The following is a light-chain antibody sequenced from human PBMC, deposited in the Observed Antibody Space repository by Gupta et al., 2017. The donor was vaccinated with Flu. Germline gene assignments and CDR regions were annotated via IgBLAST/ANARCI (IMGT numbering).Light chain of an antibody. CDR2: WAS. Sequence: DIVMTQSPDSLAVSLGERATTNCKSSQSVLYSSNNTNYLAWYPQKPGQPPKLLIYWASTRESGVPDRFSGSGSGTDFTLTISSLQAEDVAVYYCQQYYSTPFTFGPGTKVDIK. J-gene: IGKJ3*01. CDR1: QSVLYSSNNTNY. V-gene: IGKV4-1*01. CDR3: QQYYSTPFT.